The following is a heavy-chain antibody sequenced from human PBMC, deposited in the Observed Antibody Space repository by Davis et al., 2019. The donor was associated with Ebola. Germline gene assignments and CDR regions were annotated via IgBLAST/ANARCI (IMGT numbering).Heavy chain of an antibody. CDR2: IKSKTDGGTT. V-gene: IGHV3-15*01. CDR3: VEDWNYDNIFDY. CDR1: GFTVSNAW. Sequence: GESLKISCAASGFTVSNAWMSWVRQAPGKGLEWVGRIKSKTDGGTTDYAAPVKGRFTISRDDSKNTLYPQMNSLNTEDTAVYYCVEDWNYDNIFDYWGQGTLVTVSS. D-gene: IGHD1-7*01. J-gene: IGHJ4*02.